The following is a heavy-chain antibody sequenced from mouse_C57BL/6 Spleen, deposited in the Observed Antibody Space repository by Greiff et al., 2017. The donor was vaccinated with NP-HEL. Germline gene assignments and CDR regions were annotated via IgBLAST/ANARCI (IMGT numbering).Heavy chain of an antibody. D-gene: IGHD1-1*01. CDR3: ARPLITTVVAPPAY. Sequence: VQLQQPGAELVMPGASVKLSCKASGYTFTSYWMHWVKRRPGQGLEWIGEIDPSDSYTNYNQKFKGKSTLTVDKSSSTAYMQLSSLTSEDSAVYYCARPLITTVVAPPAYWGQGTLVTVSA. V-gene: IGHV1-69*01. CDR1: GYTFTSYW. J-gene: IGHJ3*01. CDR2: IDPSDSYT.